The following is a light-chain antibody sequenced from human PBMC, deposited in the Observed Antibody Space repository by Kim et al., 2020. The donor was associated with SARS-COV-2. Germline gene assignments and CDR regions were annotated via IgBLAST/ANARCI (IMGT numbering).Light chain of an antibody. J-gene: IGKJ2*01. CDR1: QSVASY. Sequence: PGESATLSCRASQSVASYLAWYQQRPGQAPTLLIYDASTRATAIPARFSGSGSGTDFTLTISSVGPEDFAVYYCQQRSSRPYTFGQGTKLEI. CDR3: QQRSSRPYT. V-gene: IGKV3-11*01. CDR2: DAS.